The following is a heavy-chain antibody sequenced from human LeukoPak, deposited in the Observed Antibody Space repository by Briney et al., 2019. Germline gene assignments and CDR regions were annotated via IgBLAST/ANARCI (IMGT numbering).Heavy chain of an antibody. Sequence: GGSLRLSCAASGFTFSSYWMSWVRQAPGKGLEWVANIKQDGSEKYYVDSVKGRFTISRDNAKNSLYLQMNSLRAEDTAVYYCNPSYYGSGSPFFDYWGQGTLVTVSS. V-gene: IGHV3-7*01. D-gene: IGHD3-10*01. CDR1: GFTFSSYW. J-gene: IGHJ4*02. CDR2: IKQDGSEK. CDR3: NPSYYGSGSPFFDY.